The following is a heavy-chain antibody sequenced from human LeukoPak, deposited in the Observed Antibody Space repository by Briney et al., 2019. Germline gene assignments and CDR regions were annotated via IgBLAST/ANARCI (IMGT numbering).Heavy chain of an antibody. CDR1: GGSFSAYY. D-gene: IGHD6-13*01. V-gene: IGHV4-34*01. Sequence: SETLSLTCAVYGGSFSAYYWSWIRQPPGKGLEWIGEINHSGSTNYNPSLKSRVTISVDTSKNQFSLKLSSVTAADTAVYYCARGAAPFDYWGQGTLVTVSS. CDR2: INHSGST. J-gene: IGHJ4*02. CDR3: ARGAAPFDY.